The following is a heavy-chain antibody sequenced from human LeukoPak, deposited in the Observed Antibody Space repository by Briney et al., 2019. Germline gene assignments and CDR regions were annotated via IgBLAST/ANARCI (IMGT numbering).Heavy chain of an antibody. CDR3: ARGRVAAAVDY. D-gene: IGHD6-13*01. V-gene: IGHV1-69*13. J-gene: IGHJ4*02. CDR2: IIPIFGTA. CDR1: GGTFSSYA. Sequence: SVKVSCKASGGTFSSYAISWVRQAPGQGLEWMGGIIPIFGTANYAQRFQGRATITADESTSTAYMELSSLRSEDTAVYYCARGRVAAAVDYWGQGTLVTVSS.